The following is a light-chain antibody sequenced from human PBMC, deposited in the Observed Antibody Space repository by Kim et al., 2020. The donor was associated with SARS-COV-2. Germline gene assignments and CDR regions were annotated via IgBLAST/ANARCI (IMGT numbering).Light chain of an antibody. J-gene: IGLJ3*02. CDR2: YDS. Sequence: SYELTQPPSVSVAPGKTARITCGGNNIESKSVHWYQQKPGQAPVLVIYYDSDRPSGIPERFSGSNSGNTATLTISRVEDGDEADYYYQVWDRSRAYWVFG. CDR3: QVWDRSRAYWV. V-gene: IGLV3-21*04. CDR1: NIESKS.